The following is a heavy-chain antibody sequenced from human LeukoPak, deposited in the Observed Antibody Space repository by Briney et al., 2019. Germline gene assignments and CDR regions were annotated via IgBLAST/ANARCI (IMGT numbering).Heavy chain of an antibody. Sequence: GGSLRLSCAASGFTFSNYNMIWVRQAPGKGLESVSYISSSGSPMHYADSVRGRFTISRDNAKKSLYLQMNSLRAEDTAVYYCARVWDGYSGEDYWGQGTLVTVSS. D-gene: IGHD5-18*01. CDR3: ARVWDGYSGEDY. J-gene: IGHJ4*02. V-gene: IGHV3-48*01. CDR1: GFTFSNYN. CDR2: ISSSGSPM.